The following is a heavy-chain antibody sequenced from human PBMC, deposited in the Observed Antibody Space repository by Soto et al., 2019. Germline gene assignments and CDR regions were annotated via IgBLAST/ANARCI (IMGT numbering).Heavy chain of an antibody. V-gene: IGHV1-58*01. Sequence: XAVPVSYPASVFTFPRPALLRVRQARRHRLEWRGWIVVGSVNTNYAQKFEERVTIAREMTTSTAYMELSGPRSEDTALYYCAASTDCDCYCGYGFDFWGQGTLVTVSS. CDR1: VFTFPRPA. CDR3: AASTDCDCYCGYGFDF. J-gene: IGHJ4*02. D-gene: IGHD2-21*01. CDR2: IVVGSVNT.